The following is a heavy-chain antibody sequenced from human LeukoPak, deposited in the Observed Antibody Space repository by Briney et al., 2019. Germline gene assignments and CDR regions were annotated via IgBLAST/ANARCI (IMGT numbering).Heavy chain of an antibody. J-gene: IGHJ6*03. V-gene: IGHV3-53*01. CDR2: IYSGTT. Sequence: GGSLRLSCTVSGFTVSANSMSWVRQAPGKGREWVSFIYSGTTHYSDSVKGRFTISRDNSKNTLYLQMNSLRAEDTAVYYCATERAGERPRPLLSYYYMDVWGKGTTVTISS. CDR3: ATERAGERPRPLLSYYYMDV. CDR1: GFTVSANS. D-gene: IGHD3-16*01.